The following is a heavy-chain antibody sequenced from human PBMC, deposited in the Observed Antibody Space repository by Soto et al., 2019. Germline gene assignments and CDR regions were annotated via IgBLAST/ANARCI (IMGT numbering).Heavy chain of an antibody. CDR3: ARETDGMDV. V-gene: IGHV3-30-3*01. CDR1: GFTFSSYA. Sequence: QVPLVESGGGVVQPGRSLRLSCAASGFTFSSYAMHWVRQAPGKGLEWVAVILYDGSNYYYANSVKGRFTISRDNSKNTLSLQMNSLRGEDTAVYYCARETDGMDVWGQGTTVTVSS. D-gene: IGHD1-1*01. J-gene: IGHJ6*02. CDR2: ILYDGSNY.